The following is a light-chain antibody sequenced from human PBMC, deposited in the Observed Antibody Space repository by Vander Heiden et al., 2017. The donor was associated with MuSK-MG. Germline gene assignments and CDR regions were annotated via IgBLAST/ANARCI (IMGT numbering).Light chain of an antibody. Sequence: DIVMTQSPLSLPVTPGESASISCRSSQSLLYSNGYNFLDWYLQKPGQSPQLLIYLGSTRASGVPDRFSGSGTGTDFTLKISRVEAEDVGVYYCRQALQTPFTFGPGTKVDIK. V-gene: IGKV2-28*01. J-gene: IGKJ3*01. CDR1: QSLLYSNGYNF. CDR2: LGS. CDR3: RQALQTPFT.